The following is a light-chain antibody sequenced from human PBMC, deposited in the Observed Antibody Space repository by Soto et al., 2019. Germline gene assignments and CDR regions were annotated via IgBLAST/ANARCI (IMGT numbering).Light chain of an antibody. V-gene: IGLV4-69*01. CDR2: LNSDGRH. Sequence: QPVLTQSPSASASLGASVKLTCTLSSGHSSYAIAWHQQQPEKGPRYLMKLNSDGRHSQGHGIPHRFSCSSSGAERYLTISSLLPEDEADYYCQTSGTGIRGHVVFGGGTKLTVL. CDR3: QTSGTGIRGHVV. CDR1: SGHSSYA. J-gene: IGLJ2*01.